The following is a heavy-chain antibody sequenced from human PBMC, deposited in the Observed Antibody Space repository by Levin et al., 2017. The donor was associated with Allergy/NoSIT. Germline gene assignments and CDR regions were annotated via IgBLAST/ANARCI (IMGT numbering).Heavy chain of an antibody. J-gene: IGHJ4*02. D-gene: IGHD1-14*01. CDR3: ARDNQWALDY. V-gene: IGHV3-7*01. CDR2: IDRDGSAK. CDR1: GFTFSSRW. Sequence: GESLKISCVASGFTFSSRWMSWVRQAPGKGLEWVANIDRDGSAKFYVDSVKGRFTISRDNAKNSQYLQMNSLRAEDTAVYYCARDNQWALDYWGQGALVTVSS.